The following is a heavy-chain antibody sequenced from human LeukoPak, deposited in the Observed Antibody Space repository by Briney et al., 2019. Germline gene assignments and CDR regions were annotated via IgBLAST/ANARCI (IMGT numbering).Heavy chain of an antibody. Sequence: SETLSLTCTVSGGSISSYYWSWIRQPPGKGLEWIGYIYYSGSTNYNPSLKSRVTISVDTSKNQFSLKLSSVTAADTAVYYCARTSARRAQFDYWGQGTLVTVSS. V-gene: IGHV4-59*12. J-gene: IGHJ4*02. CDR2: IYYSGST. CDR3: ARTSARRAQFDY. CDR1: GGSISSYY. D-gene: IGHD2-2*01.